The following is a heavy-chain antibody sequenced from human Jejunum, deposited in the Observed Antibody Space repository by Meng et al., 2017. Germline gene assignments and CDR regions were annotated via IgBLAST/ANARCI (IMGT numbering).Heavy chain of an antibody. D-gene: IGHD1-14*01. J-gene: IGHJ4*02. Sequence: QVQLQESGPGLVKPSGTLSLTFTVSGVSTTAPFYWTWIRQAPGKGLEWIGEVWPSGATYYNPSLSSRITISIDTSNNQFSLEVAFLTAADTAVYYCARAIRERYFDSWGQGTLVTVSS. CDR1: GVSTTAPFY. CDR3: ARAIRERYFDS. V-gene: IGHV4-4*02. CDR2: VWPSGAT.